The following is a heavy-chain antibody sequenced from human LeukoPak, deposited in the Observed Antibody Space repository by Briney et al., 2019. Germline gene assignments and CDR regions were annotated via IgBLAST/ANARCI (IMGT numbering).Heavy chain of an antibody. CDR3: ASSARYSSGWYRYYYYYGMDV. V-gene: IGHV5-51*01. Sequence: PGESLKISCKGSGYSFTSYWIGWVRQMPGKGLEWMGIIYPGDSDTRYSPSLQGQVTISADKSISTAYLQWSSLKASDTAMYYCASSARYSSGWYRYYYYYGMDVWGQGTTVTVSS. J-gene: IGHJ6*02. CDR1: GYSFTSYW. CDR2: IYPGDSDT. D-gene: IGHD6-19*01.